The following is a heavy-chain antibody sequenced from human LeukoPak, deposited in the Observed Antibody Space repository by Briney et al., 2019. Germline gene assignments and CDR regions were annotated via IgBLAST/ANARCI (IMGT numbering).Heavy chain of an antibody. D-gene: IGHD2-2*01. CDR1: GFTFSDYA. Sequence: GGSLRLSCAASGFTFSDYAMSWVRQAPGKGLEWVSGISASDGSTYSADSVKGRFTISRDNSKNTLYLQMNSLRAEDTAVYYCAKRYCSSTSCKYYMDVWGKGTTVTVSS. CDR3: AKRYCSSTSCKYYMDV. V-gene: IGHV3-23*01. J-gene: IGHJ6*03. CDR2: ISASDGST.